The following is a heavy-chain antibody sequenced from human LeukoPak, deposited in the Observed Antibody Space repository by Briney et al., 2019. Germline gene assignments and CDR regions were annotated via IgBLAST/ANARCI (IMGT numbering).Heavy chain of an antibody. V-gene: IGHV4-59*01. Sequence: PSETLSLTCTVSGGSISSYYWSWIRQPPGKGPEWIGYIYYSGSTNYNPSLKSRVTISVDTSKNQFSLKLSSVTAADTAVYYCARFHYGRWYFDLWGRGTLVTVSS. CDR2: IYYSGST. CDR1: GGSISSYY. CDR3: ARFHYGRWYFDL. D-gene: IGHD3-16*01. J-gene: IGHJ2*01.